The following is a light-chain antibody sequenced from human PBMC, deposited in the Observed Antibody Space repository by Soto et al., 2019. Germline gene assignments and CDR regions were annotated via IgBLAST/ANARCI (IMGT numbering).Light chain of an antibody. V-gene: IGKV3-20*01. CDR2: VAS. CDR1: QSVSNSF. CDR3: QQSFTSPYT. J-gene: IGKJ5*01. Sequence: EVVLTQSPGTLSLSPGERASLSCRASQSVSNSFLAWYQQKAGQSPRLLIYVASSRATGIPDRFSGSGSGTDFTLSISRLEPEDFAVYYCQQSFTSPYTFGQGTRLEIK.